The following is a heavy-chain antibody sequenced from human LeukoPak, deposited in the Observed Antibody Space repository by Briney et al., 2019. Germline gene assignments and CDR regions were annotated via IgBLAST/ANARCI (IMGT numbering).Heavy chain of an antibody. CDR1: GGSISTYY. Sequence: SETLSLTCTLSGGSISTYYWSWIRQPPGKGLEWIGYIYHSGSTNYNPSLKSRVTISVDTSKNQFSLKLSSVTAADTAVYYCARGGGYASPIGYWGQGALVTVSA. D-gene: IGHD5-12*01. J-gene: IGHJ4*02. CDR2: IYHSGST. CDR3: ARGGGYASPIGY. V-gene: IGHV4-59*01.